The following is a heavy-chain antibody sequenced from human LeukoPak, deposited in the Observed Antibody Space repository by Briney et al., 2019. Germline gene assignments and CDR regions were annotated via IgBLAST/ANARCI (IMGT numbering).Heavy chain of an antibody. J-gene: IGHJ4*02. Sequence: SETLSLTCTVSGGSISSSSDYWGWIRQPPGKGLEWIGTIHYSGSTFDNPSLKSRVTISVDTSKNQFSLKLTSVTAADTSVYFCARAREAGGQYYFAYWGQGTLVTVSS. CDR2: IHYSGST. V-gene: IGHV4-39*01. D-gene: IGHD6-13*01. CDR1: GGSISSSSDY. CDR3: ARAREAGGQYYFAY.